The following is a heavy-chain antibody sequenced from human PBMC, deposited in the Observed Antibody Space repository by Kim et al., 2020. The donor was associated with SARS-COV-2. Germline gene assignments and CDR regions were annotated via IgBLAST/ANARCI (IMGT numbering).Heavy chain of an antibody. CDR2: DGGEK. Sequence: DGGEKHYVDSVKGRFAISRDNAKNSLYLRMNSLTVEDTAVYYCVRLKGGYWGQGTLVTVSS. V-gene: IGHV3-7*01. J-gene: IGHJ4*02. CDR3: VRLKGGY.